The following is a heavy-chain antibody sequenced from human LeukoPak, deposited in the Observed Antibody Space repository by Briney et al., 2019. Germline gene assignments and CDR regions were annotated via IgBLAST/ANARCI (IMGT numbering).Heavy chain of an antibody. J-gene: IGHJ6*03. CDR3: ASGSANWYYYMDV. CDR1: GYTFTNYG. V-gene: IGHV1-18*01. CDR2: ISAYNGNT. Sequence: ASVKVSCKASGYTFTNYGISWVRQAPGQGLEWMGWISAYNGNTNYAQKLQGRVTMTTDTSTSTAYMELRSLRSDDTAVDYCASGSANWYYYMDVWGKGTTVTVSS.